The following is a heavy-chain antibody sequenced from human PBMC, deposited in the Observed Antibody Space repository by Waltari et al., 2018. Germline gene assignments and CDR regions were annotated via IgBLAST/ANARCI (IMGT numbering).Heavy chain of an antibody. J-gene: IGHJ2*01. CDR1: GDSVSSNSAA. Sequence: QVQLQQSGPGLVKPSQTLSLTCAISGDSVSSNSAAWNWIRQSPSRGLEWLGRKYYRSKWYNEYAASVKSRITINPDTSKNQFSLQLNSVTPEDTAVYYCARGGEQWLVRDWYFDLWGRGTLVTVSS. CDR2: KYYRSKWYN. D-gene: IGHD6-19*01. V-gene: IGHV6-1*01. CDR3: ARGGEQWLVRDWYFDL.